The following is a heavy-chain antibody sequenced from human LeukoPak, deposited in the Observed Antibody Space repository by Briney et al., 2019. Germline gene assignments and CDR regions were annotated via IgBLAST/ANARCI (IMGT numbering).Heavy chain of an antibody. CDR1: GGSISSYY. CDR3: ARPIAAATGIVVVPAAIGHWMDV. V-gene: IGHV4-59*05. CDR2: IYYSGST. J-gene: IGHJ6*04. Sequence: SETLSLTCTVSGGSISSYYWSWIRQPPGKGLEWIGSIYYSGSTYYNPSLKSRVTISVDTSKNQFSLKLSSVTAADAAVYYCARPIAAATGIVVVPAAIGHWMDVWGKGTTVTVSS. D-gene: IGHD2-2*02.